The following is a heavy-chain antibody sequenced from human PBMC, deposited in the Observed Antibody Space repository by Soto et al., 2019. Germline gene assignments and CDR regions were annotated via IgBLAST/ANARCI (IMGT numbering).Heavy chain of an antibody. J-gene: IGHJ6*02. CDR3: TTRQIGSGTLYYYGMDV. Sequence: GGSLRLSCAASGFTFSNAWMSWVRQAPGKGLEWVGRIKSKTNGGTTDYAAPVKGRFTISRDDSKNTLYLQMNSLKTEDTAVYYCTTRQIGSGTLYYYGMDVWGQGTTVTVPS. CDR1: GFTFSNAW. D-gene: IGHD3-10*01. CDR2: IKSKTNGGTT. V-gene: IGHV3-15*01.